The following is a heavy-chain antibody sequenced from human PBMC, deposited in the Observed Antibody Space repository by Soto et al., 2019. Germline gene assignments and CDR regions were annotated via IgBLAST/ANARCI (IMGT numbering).Heavy chain of an antibody. CDR2: INHSGST. D-gene: IGHD5-12*01. CDR3: ARGDSGYENAGDY. V-gene: IGHV4-34*01. CDR1: GGSFSGYY. Sequence: QVQLQQWGAGLLKPSETLSLTCAVYGGSFSGYYWSWIRQPPGKGLEWIGEINHSGSTNYNPSLKSRVTISVDTSKNQFSLKLSSVTDADTAVYYCARGDSGYENAGDYWGQGTLVTVSS. J-gene: IGHJ4*02.